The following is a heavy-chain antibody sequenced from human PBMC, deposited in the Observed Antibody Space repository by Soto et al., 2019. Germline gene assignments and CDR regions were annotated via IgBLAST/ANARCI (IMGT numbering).Heavy chain of an antibody. J-gene: IGHJ4*02. D-gene: IGHD2-15*01. V-gene: IGHV4-34*01. CDR3: ASPGYGCDGTCYPDY. CDR2: IHHSGST. Sequence: QVQLQQWGAGLLKPSETLSLTCAVYGGSLSGSYWSWIRQPPGTGLEWIGEIHHSGSTYYNPSLKSLVTLSVDTSKNQFSLKLNSVTAADTAVYYCASPGYGCDGTCYPDYCGQGTLVTVSS. CDR1: GGSLSGSY.